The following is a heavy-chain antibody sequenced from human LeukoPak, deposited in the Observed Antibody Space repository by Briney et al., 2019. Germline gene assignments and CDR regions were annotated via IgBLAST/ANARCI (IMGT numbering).Heavy chain of an antibody. D-gene: IGHD3-3*01. J-gene: IGHJ4*02. V-gene: IGHV1-69*13. Sequence: GASVKVSCKASGGTFSSYAISWVRQAPGQGLEWMGGVIPIFGTANCAQKFQGRVTITADESTSTAYMELSSLRSEDTAVYYCARGSDGVVLDYWGQGTLVTVSS. CDR2: VIPIFGTA. CDR3: ARGSDGVVLDY. CDR1: GGTFSSYA.